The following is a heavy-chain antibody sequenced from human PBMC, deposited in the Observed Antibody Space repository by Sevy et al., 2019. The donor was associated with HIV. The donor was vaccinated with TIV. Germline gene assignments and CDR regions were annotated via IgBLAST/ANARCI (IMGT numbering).Heavy chain of an antibody. J-gene: IGHJ4*02. V-gene: IGHV1-2*06. CDR1: GYTFTDYY. D-gene: IGHD2-2*01. CDR2: INPKSGGT. Sequence: ASVKVSCKASGYTFTDYYMHWVRQAPGQGLEWMGRINPKSGGTNYAQKFQGRVTMTRDTSISTAYMELSRLRSDDTAVYHSARYCSSTSCYAPPFDYWGQGTLVTVSS. CDR3: ARYCSSTSCYAPPFDY.